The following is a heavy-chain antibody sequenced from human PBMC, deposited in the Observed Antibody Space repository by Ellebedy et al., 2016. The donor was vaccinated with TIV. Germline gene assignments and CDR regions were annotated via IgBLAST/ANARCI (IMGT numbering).Heavy chain of an antibody. CDR1: GFAFSTAW. V-gene: IGHV3-74*01. Sequence: GGSLRLSXAASGFAFSTAWMHWLRQGPGKGLLWVARINRDGSFKTYADSVRGRFTISRDNANNAVYLQMNSLRAEDTALYYCANVPLDLTPRDFWGQGIQVIVSS. J-gene: IGHJ4*02. D-gene: IGHD4-23*01. CDR2: INRDGSFK. CDR3: ANVPLDLTPRDF.